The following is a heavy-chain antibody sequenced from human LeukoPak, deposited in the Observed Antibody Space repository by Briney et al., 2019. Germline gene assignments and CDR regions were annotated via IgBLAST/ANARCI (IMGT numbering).Heavy chain of an antibody. Sequence: ASVKVSCKASGYTFTNNGIGWVRQAPGQGLEWMGWISGYNADTAYAQMFQGRVTMTTDTSTRTAYMELRSLRSDDTAVYYCARDYTSAEWLGFAFDVWGQGTMISVSS. CDR2: ISGYNADT. V-gene: IGHV1-18*01. J-gene: IGHJ3*01. D-gene: IGHD6-19*01. CDR1: GYTFTNNG. CDR3: ARDYTSAEWLGFAFDV.